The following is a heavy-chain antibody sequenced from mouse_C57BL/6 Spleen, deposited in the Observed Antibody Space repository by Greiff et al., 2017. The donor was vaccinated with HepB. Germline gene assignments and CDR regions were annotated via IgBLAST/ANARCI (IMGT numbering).Heavy chain of an antibody. V-gene: IGHV1-82*01. CDR3: ARFDYYGSSFFDY. J-gene: IGHJ2*01. CDR2: IYPGDGDT. D-gene: IGHD1-1*01. CDR1: GYAFSSSW. Sequence: VQGVESGPELVKPGASVKISCKASGYAFSSSWMNWVKQRPGKGLEWIGRIYPGDGDTNYNGKFKGKATLTADKSSSTAYMQLSSLTSEDSAVYFCARFDYYGSSFFDYWGQGTTLTVSS.